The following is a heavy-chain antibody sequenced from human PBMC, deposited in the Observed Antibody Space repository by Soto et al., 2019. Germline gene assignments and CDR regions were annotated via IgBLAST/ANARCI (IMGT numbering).Heavy chain of an antibody. CDR1: GFTFSSYA. CDR2: ISYDGSNK. D-gene: IGHD3-22*01. Sequence: VQLVESGGGVVQPGRSLRLSCAASGFTFSSYAMHWVRQAPGKGLEWVAVISYDGSNKYYADSVKGRFTISRDNSKNTLYLQMNSLRAEDTAVYYCARDMIVVVIAYYFDYWGQGTLVTVSS. J-gene: IGHJ4*02. V-gene: IGHV3-30-3*01. CDR3: ARDMIVVVIAYYFDY.